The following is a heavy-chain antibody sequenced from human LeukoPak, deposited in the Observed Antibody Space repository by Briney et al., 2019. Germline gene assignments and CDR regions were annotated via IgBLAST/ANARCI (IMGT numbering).Heavy chain of an antibody. CDR1: GFTFSSYG. CDR3: AKGWAMVRGVIDPGGDY. D-gene: IGHD3-10*01. V-gene: IGHV3-23*01. J-gene: IGHJ4*02. Sequence: GGSLRLSCVASGFTFSSYGMNWVRQAPGKGLEWVSGISSGGGYTYYTDSVKGRFTISRDNSKNTLYLQMNSLRAEDTAVYYCAKGWAMVRGVIDPGGDYWGQGTLVTVSS. CDR2: ISSGGGYT.